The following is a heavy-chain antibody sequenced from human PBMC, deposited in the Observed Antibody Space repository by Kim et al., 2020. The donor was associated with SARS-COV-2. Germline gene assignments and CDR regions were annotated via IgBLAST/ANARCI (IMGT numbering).Heavy chain of an antibody. Sequence: IPSLNSRVTVSVDTSKNQFSLRLRSVTAADTAVYYCARVGLYSGSYYFDFWGQGTLVTVSS. D-gene: IGHD1-26*01. CDR3: ARVGLYSGSYYFDF. V-gene: IGHV4-59*01. J-gene: IGHJ4*02.